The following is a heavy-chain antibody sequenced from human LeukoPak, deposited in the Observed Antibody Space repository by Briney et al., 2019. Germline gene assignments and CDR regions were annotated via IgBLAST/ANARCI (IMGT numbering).Heavy chain of an antibody. CDR3: AREGDYYGSGGQGY. Sequence: PGGSLRLSCAASGFTFSSYAMSWVRQAPGKGLEWVSAISGSGGSTYYADSVKGRFTISRDNSKNTLYLQMNSLRAEDTAVYYCAREGDYYGSGGQGYWGQGTLVTVSS. D-gene: IGHD3-10*01. V-gene: IGHV3-23*01. CDR1: GFTFSSYA. CDR2: ISGSGGST. J-gene: IGHJ4*02.